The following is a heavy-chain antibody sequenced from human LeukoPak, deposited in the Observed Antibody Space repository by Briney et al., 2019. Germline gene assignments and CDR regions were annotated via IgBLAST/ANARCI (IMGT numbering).Heavy chain of an antibody. D-gene: IGHD1-1*01. CDR2: IGTKMTDT. V-gene: IGHV3-23*01. CDR1: GFSFGTHD. J-gene: IGHJ4*02. CDR3: ARHTTTFAD. Sequence: GGSLRLSCATSGFSFGTHDMSWVRQAPGEGLQWVSSIGTKMTDTNYADSVRGRFTISRDNSKNTLYLQMDSLRAEDTATYYCARHTTTFADWGQGTLVIVSS.